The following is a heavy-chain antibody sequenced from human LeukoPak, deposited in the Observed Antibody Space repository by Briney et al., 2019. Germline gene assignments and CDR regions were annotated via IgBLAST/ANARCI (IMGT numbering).Heavy chain of an antibody. CDR2: INHSGST. CDR3: ARRSVYGAFDI. CDR1: GGSFSGYY. D-gene: IGHD2-8*01. J-gene: IGHJ3*02. V-gene: IGHV4-34*01. Sequence: PSETLSLTCAVYGGSFSGYYWSWIRQPPGKGLEWIGEINHSGSTNYNPSLKSRVTISVDTSKNQFSLKLSSVTAADTAVYYCARRSVYGAFDIWGQGTMVTVSS.